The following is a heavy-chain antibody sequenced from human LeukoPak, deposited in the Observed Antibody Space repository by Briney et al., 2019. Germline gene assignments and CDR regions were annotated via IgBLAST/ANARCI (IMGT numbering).Heavy chain of an antibody. Sequence: GGSLRLSCAASGFTFSSYEMNWVRQAPGKGLEWVSYISSSGSTIYYADSVKGRFTISRDNAKNSLYLQMNSLRAEDTAVYYCTREQDREAAATVVGDYWGQGTLVTVSS. J-gene: IGHJ4*02. CDR1: GFTFSSYE. CDR2: ISSSGSTI. V-gene: IGHV3-48*03. CDR3: TREQDREAAATVVGDY. D-gene: IGHD4-23*01.